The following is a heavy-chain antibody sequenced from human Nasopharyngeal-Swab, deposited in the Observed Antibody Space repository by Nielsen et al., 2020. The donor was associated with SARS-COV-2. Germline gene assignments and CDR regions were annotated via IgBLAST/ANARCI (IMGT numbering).Heavy chain of an antibody. V-gene: IGHV4-59*12. J-gene: IGHJ6*02. CDR2: SYYSGST. D-gene: IGHD3-3*01. CDR1: GGAISSYY. CDR3: ARGKFASGGYYRIYYGMDV. Sequence: GARRLACTVTGGAISSYYWSWIRQPPGKGLEGIGYSYYSGSTNYNPSLKSRVSISVDTSKNQFALKLSPVTAADTAVYYCARGKFASGGYYRIYYGMDVWGQGTTVTVSS.